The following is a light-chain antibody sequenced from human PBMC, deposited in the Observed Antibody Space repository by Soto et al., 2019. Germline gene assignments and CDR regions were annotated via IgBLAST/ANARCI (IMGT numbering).Light chain of an antibody. CDR3: QHYSSHPST. Sequence: DLQMTQSPSTLSAAIGDRVTITCRASQNIYRWLAWFQQSPGEAPKLQIYKGSSLQTGVPSRSSGTGSGTEFSLTISSLQPDDFATYYCQHYSSHPSTLGQGTRLASK. V-gene: IGKV1-5*03. CDR2: KGS. J-gene: IGKJ5*01. CDR1: QNIYRW.